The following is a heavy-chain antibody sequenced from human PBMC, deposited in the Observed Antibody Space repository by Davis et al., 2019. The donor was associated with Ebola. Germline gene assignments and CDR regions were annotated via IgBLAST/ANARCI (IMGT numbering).Heavy chain of an antibody. CDR2: LFSSGRT. CDR3: ARQGVGLSSDYYFDH. CDR1: GDSINSRSYY. J-gene: IGHJ4*01. Sequence: PGGSLRLSCAVTGDSINSRSYYWAWIRQAPGRGLEWLGSLFSSGRTYYDPSLRGRATISIDTSKNHMSLSLTSLTAADTAVYYCARQGVGLSSDYYFDHWGHGTRVTVSS. D-gene: IGHD3-10*01. V-gene: IGHV4-39*01.